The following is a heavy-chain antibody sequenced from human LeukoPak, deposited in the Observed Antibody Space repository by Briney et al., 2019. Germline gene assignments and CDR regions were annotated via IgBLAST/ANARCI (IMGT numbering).Heavy chain of an antibody. CDR2: IIPIFGTA. D-gene: IGHD2-21*02. CDR3: ARDTGDWDDY. V-gene: IGHV1-69*13. J-gene: IGHJ4*02. CDR1: GGTFSSYA. Sequence: SVKVSCKASGGTFSSYAISWVRQAPGQGLEWMGGIIPIFGTANYAQKFQGRVTITADESTSTAYMELRSLRSDDTAVYYCARDTGDWDDYWGQGTLVTVSS.